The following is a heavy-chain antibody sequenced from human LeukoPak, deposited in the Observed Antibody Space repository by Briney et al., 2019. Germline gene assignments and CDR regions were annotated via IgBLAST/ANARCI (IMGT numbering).Heavy chain of an antibody. V-gene: IGHV4-59*08. CDR1: GGSISGYF. CDR3: ARAGYCSSTSCYTGKRFDP. CDR2: IYYTGST. J-gene: IGHJ5*02. D-gene: IGHD2-2*02. Sequence: SETLSLTCAVSGGSISGYFWSWSRQPPGKGLEWIGYIYYTGSTIYNPSLRSRVTMSVDVSKNQFSLDLTSVTAADTAVYYCARAGYCSSTSCYTGKRFDPWGQGTLVTVSS.